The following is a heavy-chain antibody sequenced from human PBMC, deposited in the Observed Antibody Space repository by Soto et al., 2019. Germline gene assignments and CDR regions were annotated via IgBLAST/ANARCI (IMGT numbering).Heavy chain of an antibody. J-gene: IGHJ4*01. Sequence: PXXTLSLPCTLSVGSLRNAYWSWIRQAPGKGLELIGFIFHSGNAKYNPSLKSRFTISVDTYKNQYSLSMDSVTAADTAVYCCARAHAPTLPFDYWGLGTLGTVSS. CDR2: IFHSGNA. D-gene: IGHD2-15*01. CDR1: VGSLRNAY. CDR3: ARAHAPTLPFDY. V-gene: IGHV4-59*01.